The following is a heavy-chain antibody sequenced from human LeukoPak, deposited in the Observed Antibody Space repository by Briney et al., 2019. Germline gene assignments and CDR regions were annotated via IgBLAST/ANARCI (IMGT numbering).Heavy chain of an antibody. CDR1: GFTFSSYA. J-gene: IGHJ4*02. CDR3: AKTLWDYYDSSGSYSFSA. D-gene: IGHD3-22*01. Sequence: GGSLRLSCAASGFTFSSYAMHWVRQAPGKGLEWVAVISYDGSNKYYADSVKGRFTISRDNSKNTLYLQMNSLRAEDTAVYYCAKTLWDYYDSSGSYSFSAWGQGTLVTVSS. CDR2: ISYDGSNK. V-gene: IGHV3-30-3*02.